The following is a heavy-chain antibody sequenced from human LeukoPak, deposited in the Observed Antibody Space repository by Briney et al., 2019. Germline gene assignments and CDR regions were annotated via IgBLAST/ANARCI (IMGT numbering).Heavy chain of an antibody. CDR2: FSWYSGSI. V-gene: IGHV3-9*01. CDR1: GFTFEVYA. Sequence: GSSLRLLCAASGFTFEVYAMLWAREAPGGGREWVSGFSWYSGSIGCARSVEGRSTISRDNAKNSLYLQMNSLRAEDTALYYCAKEDHPDHILTICGVTTSGESAFERRGQGTMVTVSP. CDR3: AKEDHPDHILTICGVTTSGESAFER. D-gene: IGHD3-3*01. J-gene: IGHJ3*02.